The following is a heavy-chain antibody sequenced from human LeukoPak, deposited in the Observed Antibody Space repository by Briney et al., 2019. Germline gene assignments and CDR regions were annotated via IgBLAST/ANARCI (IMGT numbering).Heavy chain of an antibody. CDR3: ARDSGKFDY. V-gene: IGHV3-43*02. J-gene: IGHJ4*02. CDR2: ISGDGVST. Sequence: GGSLRLSCVASGLPIADFAMHWVRQAPGKGLEWVSLISGDGVSTFYADSVKGRFSISRDNSKNSLSLEMNSLRTEDTAMYYCARDSGKFDYWGQGTLVAVSS. CDR1: GLPIADFA.